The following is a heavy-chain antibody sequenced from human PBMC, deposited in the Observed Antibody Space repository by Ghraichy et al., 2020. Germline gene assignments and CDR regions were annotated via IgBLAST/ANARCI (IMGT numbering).Heavy chain of an antibody. V-gene: IGHV4-39*01. CDR2: IYYSGST. CDR1: GGSISSSSYY. J-gene: IGHJ5*02. D-gene: IGHD1-26*01. Sequence: SETLSLTCTVSGGSISSSSYYWGWIRQPPGKGLEWIGSIYYSGSTYYNPSLKSRVTISVDTSKNQFSLKLSSVTAADTAVYYCARVARSGSYSGGWFDPWGQGTLVTVSS. CDR3: ARVARSGSYSGGWFDP.